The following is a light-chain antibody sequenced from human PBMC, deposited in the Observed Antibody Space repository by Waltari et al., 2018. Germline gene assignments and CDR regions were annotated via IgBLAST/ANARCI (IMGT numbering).Light chain of an antibody. CDR3: SSYTSSGTLVL. CDR2: DVN. V-gene: IGLV2-14*03. Sequence: QSALTQPASVSGSPGQSITISCTGTSSDVGGYKYVSWYQQHPGKAPKLMIYDVNNRPAEISNRFSGSKSGNTASLTISGLQAEDEADYYCSSYTSSGTLVLFGGGTKLTVL. J-gene: IGLJ2*01. CDR1: SSDVGGYKY.